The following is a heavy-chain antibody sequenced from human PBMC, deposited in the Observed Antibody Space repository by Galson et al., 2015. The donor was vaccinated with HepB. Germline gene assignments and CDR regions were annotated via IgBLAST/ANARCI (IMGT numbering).Heavy chain of an antibody. J-gene: IGHJ6*03. CDR1: GYTFTSYA. V-gene: IGHV1-3*01. D-gene: IGHD6-13*01. Sequence: SVKVSCKASGYTFTSYAMHWVRQAPGQRLEWMGWINAGNGNTKYSQKFQGRVIITRDTSASTAYMELSSLRSEDTAVYYCARLYFTGYSRRWYMDVWGKGTTVTVSS. CDR2: INAGNGNT. CDR3: ARLYFTGYSRRWYMDV.